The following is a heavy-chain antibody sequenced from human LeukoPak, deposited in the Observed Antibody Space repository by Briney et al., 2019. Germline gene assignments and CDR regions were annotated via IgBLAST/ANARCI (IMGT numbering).Heavy chain of an antibody. CDR2: ISSDGSTK. J-gene: IGHJ4*02. CDR1: GFTFSSFS. V-gene: IGHV3-30*14. CDR3: ATPRGIVVVTAIQGSTPSDY. Sequence: GGSLRLSCAVSGFTFSSFSMHWVRQAPGKGLEWVSVISSDGSTKYFADSVKGRFTISRDNSKNTLYLQINSLRAEDTAVYYCATPRGIVVVTAIQGSTPSDYWGQGTLVTVSS. D-gene: IGHD2-21*02.